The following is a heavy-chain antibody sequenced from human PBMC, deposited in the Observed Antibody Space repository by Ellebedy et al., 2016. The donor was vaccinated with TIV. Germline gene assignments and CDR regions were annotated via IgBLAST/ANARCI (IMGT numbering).Heavy chain of an antibody. CDR2: TKQDGSEK. CDR3: ARDLHFAFDY. CDR1: GFTFSTYW. Sequence: GESLKISCAASGFTFSTYWMGWVRQAAGKGLEWVANTKQDGSEKYYVDSVMGRFTISRDNAKNSLYLQMNSLRAEDTAVYYCARDLHFAFDYWGRGTLVTVSS. J-gene: IGHJ4*02. V-gene: IGHV3-7*01.